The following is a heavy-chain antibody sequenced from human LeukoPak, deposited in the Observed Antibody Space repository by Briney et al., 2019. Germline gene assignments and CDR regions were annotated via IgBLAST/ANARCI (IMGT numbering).Heavy chain of an antibody. CDR1: GFIFSSYW. J-gene: IGHJ6*03. CDR3: VREHYNYYMDV. CDR2: INTDGSST. Sequence: GGSLRLSCAASGFIFSSYWMHWVRHAPGKGLAWVSRINTDGSSTSYADSVKGRFTISRDNAKNTPYLQMNSLRAEDTALYYCVREHYNYYMDVWGKGTTVTVSS. V-gene: IGHV3-74*01.